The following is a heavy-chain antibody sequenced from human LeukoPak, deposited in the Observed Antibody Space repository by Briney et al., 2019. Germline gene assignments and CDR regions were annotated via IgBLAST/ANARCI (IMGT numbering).Heavy chain of an antibody. V-gene: IGHV3-7*04. D-gene: IGHD3-22*01. CDR2: IKQDGSEK. Sequence: GGSLRLSCAASGFTVSSNYMSWVRQAPGKGLEWVANIKQDGSEKYYVDSVKGRFTISRDNAKNSLYLQMNSLRAEDTAVYYCARGNPWDYDSSGYLDYWGQGTLVTVSS. CDR1: GFTVSSNY. J-gene: IGHJ4*02. CDR3: ARGNPWDYDSSGYLDY.